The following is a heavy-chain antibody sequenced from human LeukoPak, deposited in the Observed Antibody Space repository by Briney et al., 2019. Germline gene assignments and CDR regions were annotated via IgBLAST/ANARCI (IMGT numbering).Heavy chain of an antibody. Sequence: KPSETLSLTCTVSGGSISSTNYYWGWIRQPPGKGLEWIGSIYYSGSTYYNPSLKSRLTISLDTSKNQFSLRLSSETAADTAFYYCARRYNWNDRWDWGQGTLVTVSP. D-gene: IGHD1-1*01. V-gene: IGHV4-39*07. J-gene: IGHJ4*02. CDR1: GGSISSTNYY. CDR3: ARRYNWNDRWD. CDR2: IYYSGST.